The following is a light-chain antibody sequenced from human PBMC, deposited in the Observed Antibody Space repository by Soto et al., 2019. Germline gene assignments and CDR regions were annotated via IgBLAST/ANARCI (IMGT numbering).Light chain of an antibody. CDR1: QGVSSY. V-gene: IGKV3-11*01. J-gene: IGKJ5*01. CDR3: QQRSNWAIT. CDR2: DAS. Sequence: EIVLTQSPATLSLSPGERATLSCRASQGVSSYLAWYQQKPGQAPRLLIYDASNRATGIPARFSGSGSGTDFTLTISSLEPEYFAVYYCQQRSNWAITFGQGTRLESK.